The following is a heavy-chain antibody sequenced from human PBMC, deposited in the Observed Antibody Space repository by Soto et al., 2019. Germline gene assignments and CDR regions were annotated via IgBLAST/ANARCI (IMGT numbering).Heavy chain of an antibody. V-gene: IGHV3-23*01. CDR3: AKGSTYSFYFDH. CDR2: IIGNSGTT. Sequence: GGSLRLSCVASGFSFSSYDMSWVRQAPGKGLEWVSFIIGNSGTTYYADSVRGRFTISRDNSKNTLYLQMSRLGAEDMAAYYCAKGSTYSFYFDHWGQGTLVTVSS. CDR1: GFSFSSYD. D-gene: IGHD5-18*01. J-gene: IGHJ4*01.